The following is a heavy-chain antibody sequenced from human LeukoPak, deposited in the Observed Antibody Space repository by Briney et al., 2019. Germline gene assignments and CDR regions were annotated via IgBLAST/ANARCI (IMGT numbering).Heavy chain of an antibody. CDR2: IWYDGTNK. V-gene: IGHV3-33*01. CDR3: ARSVLEWYYFDY. CDR1: GFTFSSYG. D-gene: IGHD3-3*01. J-gene: IGHJ4*02. Sequence: GGSLRLSCAASGFTFSSYGMHWVRQAPGKGLEWVAVIWYDGTNKYYADSVKGRFTISRDNSKNTLYSQMNSLRAEDTAVYYCARSVLEWYYFDYWGQGTLVTVSS.